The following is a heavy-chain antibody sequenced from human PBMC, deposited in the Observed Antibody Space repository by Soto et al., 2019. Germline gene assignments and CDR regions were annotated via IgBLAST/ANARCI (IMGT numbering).Heavy chain of an antibody. V-gene: IGHV4-34*01. Sequence: SETLSLTCAVYGGSFSGYYWSWIRQPPGKGLEWIGEINHSGSTNYNPSLKSRVTISVDTSKNQFSLKLSSVTAADTAVYYCARGRLRGRRHAFDIWGQGTTVTVSS. D-gene: IGHD4-17*01. CDR1: GGSFSGYY. CDR3: ARGRLRGRRHAFDI. J-gene: IGHJ3*02. CDR2: INHSGST.